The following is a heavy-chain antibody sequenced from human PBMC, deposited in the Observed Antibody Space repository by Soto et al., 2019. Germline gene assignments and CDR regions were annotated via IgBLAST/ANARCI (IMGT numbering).Heavy chain of an antibody. D-gene: IGHD3-22*01. CDR1: GLSITSYA. V-gene: IGHV3-23*01. Sequence: RLACAASGLSITSYAMSWVRQAPGKGLEWVSAISGSGGSTYYADSVKGRFTISRDNSKNTLYLQMNSLRAEDTAVYYCALTYYYDSSGYYPVAFDYWGQGTLVTVSS. CDR3: ALTYYYDSSGYYPVAFDY. CDR2: ISGSGGST. J-gene: IGHJ4*02.